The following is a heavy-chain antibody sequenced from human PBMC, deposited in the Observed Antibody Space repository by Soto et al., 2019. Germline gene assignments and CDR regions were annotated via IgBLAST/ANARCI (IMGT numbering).Heavy chain of an antibody. J-gene: IGHJ5*01. V-gene: IGHV5-51*01. CDR3: ARLVSLLQPIDS. D-gene: IGHD4-4*01. CDR1: GYTFTNYW. CDR2: IFPRDFDV. Sequence: PGESLKISCQTSGYTFTNYWIGWMRQMPGGGLEWLGLIFPRDFDVRYSPSFEGQVTISADRSTATAFLQWRPLEASDSALYFCARLVSLLQPIDSWGQGTPVTVSS.